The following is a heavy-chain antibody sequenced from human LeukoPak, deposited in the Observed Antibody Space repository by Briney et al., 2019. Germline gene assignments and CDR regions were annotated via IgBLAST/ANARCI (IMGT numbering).Heavy chain of an antibody. CDR2: ISSSSSYI. CDR3: ARADVGAKGIVDY. D-gene: IGHD1-26*01. Sequence: KSGGSLRLSCAASGFTFSSYSMNWVRQAPGKGLEWVSSISSSSSYIYYADSVKGRFTISRDNAKNSLYLQMNSLRAEDTAVYYCARADVGAKGIVDYWGQGTLVTVSS. CDR1: GFTFSSYS. J-gene: IGHJ4*02. V-gene: IGHV3-21*01.